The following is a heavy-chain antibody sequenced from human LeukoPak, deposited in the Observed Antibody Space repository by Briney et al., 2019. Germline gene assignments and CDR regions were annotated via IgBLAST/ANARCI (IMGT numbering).Heavy chain of an antibody. CDR1: GFNFNNYW. Sequence: PGGSLRLSCAASGFNFNNYWMSWLRQAPGKGLERVSAVTDSGDKVFYADSVKGRFTISRDNSKNTLYLQMSSLRVEDTAVYYCVKGSGSSGYYPLNYWGQGTLVTVSS. D-gene: IGHD3-22*01. CDR2: VTDSGDKV. V-gene: IGHV3-23*01. J-gene: IGHJ4*02. CDR3: VKGSGSSGYYPLNY.